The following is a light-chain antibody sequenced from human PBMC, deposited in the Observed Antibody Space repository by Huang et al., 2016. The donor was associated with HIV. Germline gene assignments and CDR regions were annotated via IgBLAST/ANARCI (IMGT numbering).Light chain of an antibody. CDR2: AAA. CDR1: QSIANY. Sequence: DIQLTQSPSSLSASVGDRVTITCRASQSIANYLNWDQQRPGEAPKLLIYAAASLQSGVPSRFSGSESGTDFTLTISSLQPEDFATYYCQQSYDTTRTFGQGTKVDVK. J-gene: IGKJ1*01. V-gene: IGKV1-39*01. CDR3: QQSYDTTRT.